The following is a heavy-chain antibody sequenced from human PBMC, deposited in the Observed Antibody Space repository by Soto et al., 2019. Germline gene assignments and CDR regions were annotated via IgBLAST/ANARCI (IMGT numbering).Heavy chain of an antibody. CDR3: TRDRGRRYNDGRGYYYSAY. V-gene: IGHV1-69*13. D-gene: IGHD3-22*01. CDR1: EGTFSSYA. J-gene: IGHJ4*02. Sequence: GASVKVSCKASEGTFSSYAISWVRQAPGQGLEWMGGFIPIFGTTNYAQKFQGRVTITADESTSTAYMELSSLRSEDTAVYYCTRDRGRRYNDGRGYYYSAYWGQGTLVTVSS. CDR2: FIPIFGTT.